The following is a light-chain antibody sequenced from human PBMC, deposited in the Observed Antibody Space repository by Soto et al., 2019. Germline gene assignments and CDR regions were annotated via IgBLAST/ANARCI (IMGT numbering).Light chain of an antibody. V-gene: IGKV3-15*01. Sequence: IVXXXSXXXLXXXPXERAALSCRASQXXXSELAWYQQKPGQPPRLLIYGASTRATGVPARFTGXEXXXXFTLTISGLQSEDFAVYYCQQGHNWPLTFGQGTRLEI. CDR3: QQGHNWPLT. CDR1: QXXXSE. J-gene: IGKJ2*01. CDR2: GAS.